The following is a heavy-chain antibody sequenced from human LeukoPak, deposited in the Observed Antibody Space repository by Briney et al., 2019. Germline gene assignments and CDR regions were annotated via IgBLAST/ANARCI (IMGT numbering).Heavy chain of an antibody. CDR1: GFTFSSYA. V-gene: IGHV3-23*01. J-gene: IGHJ4*02. Sequence: GGSLRLSCAASGFTFSSYAMSWVRQAPGKGLEWVSAISGSGGSTYYADSVKGRFTISRDNSKNSLYLQMNSLRAEDTAVYYCAKDVSTVTTLSLAYWGQGTLVTVSS. CDR3: AKDVSTVTTLSLAY. CDR2: ISGSGGST. D-gene: IGHD4-17*01.